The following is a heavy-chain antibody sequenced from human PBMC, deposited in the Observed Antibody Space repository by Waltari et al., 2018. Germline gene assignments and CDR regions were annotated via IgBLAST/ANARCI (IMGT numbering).Heavy chain of an antibody. CDR3: ARDSWAIVVVPAVLEFDP. V-gene: IGHV5-51*01. Sequence: EVQLVQSGAEVKKPGESLKISCKGSGYSFTSYWIGWVRQMPGKGLEWMGIIYPGDSDTRYSPAIQGQVTISADKSISTAYLQWSSLKASDTAMYYCARDSWAIVVVPAVLEFDPWGQGTLVTVSS. CDR2: IYPGDSDT. CDR1: GYSFTSYW. J-gene: IGHJ5*02. D-gene: IGHD2-2*01.